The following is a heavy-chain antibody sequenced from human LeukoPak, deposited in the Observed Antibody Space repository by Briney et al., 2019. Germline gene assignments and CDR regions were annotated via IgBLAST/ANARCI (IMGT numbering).Heavy chain of an antibody. CDR3: ARDRVGATDYFDY. CDR2: ISNSGAGT. V-gene: IGHV3-23*01. Sequence: GGSLRLSCAASGFTFSNYAMSWVRQAPGKGLEWVSLISNSGAGTYYADSVKGRFTISRDNSKNTLYLQMNSLRAEDTAVYYCARDRVGATDYFDYWGQGTLVTVSS. D-gene: IGHD1-26*01. CDR1: GFTFSNYA. J-gene: IGHJ4*02.